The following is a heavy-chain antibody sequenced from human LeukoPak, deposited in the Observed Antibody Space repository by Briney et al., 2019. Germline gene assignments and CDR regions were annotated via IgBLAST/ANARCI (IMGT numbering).Heavy chain of an antibody. D-gene: IGHD6-13*01. CDR3: ARPHSSSWSFDAFDI. CDR1: GFTFSDYY. V-gene: IGHV3-11*01. J-gene: IGHJ3*02. Sequence: PGGSLRLSCAASGFTFSDYYMSWIRQAPGKGLEWVSYISSSGSTIYYADSVKGRFTISRDNAKNSLYLQMNSLRAEDTAVYYCARPHSSSWSFDAFDIWGQGTMVTVSS. CDR2: ISSSGSTI.